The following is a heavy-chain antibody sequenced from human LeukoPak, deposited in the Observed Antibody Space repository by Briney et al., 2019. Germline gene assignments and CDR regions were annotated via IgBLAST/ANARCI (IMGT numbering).Heavy chain of an antibody. CDR2: IYYSGST. Sequence: SETLSLTCTVSGGSISSGGYYWSWIRQHPGKGLEWIGYIYYSGSTYYNPSLKSRVTISVDTSKNQFSQKLSSVTAADTAVYYCARDSYGDPQYWYFDLWGRGTLVTVSS. D-gene: IGHD4-17*01. V-gene: IGHV4-31*03. CDR1: GGSISSGGYY. CDR3: ARDSYGDPQYWYFDL. J-gene: IGHJ2*01.